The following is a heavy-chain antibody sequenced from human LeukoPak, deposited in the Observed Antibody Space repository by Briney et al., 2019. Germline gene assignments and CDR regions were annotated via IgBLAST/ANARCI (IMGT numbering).Heavy chain of an antibody. J-gene: IGHJ3*02. D-gene: IGHD3-10*01. CDR3: ARDGGGYYYGGGSAFDI. CDR2: IIPILGIA. CDR1: GGTFSSYA. Sequence: GASVKVSCKASGGTFSSYATSWVRQAPGQGLEWMGRIIPILGIANYAQKFQGRVTITADKSTSTAYMELSSLRSEDTAVYYCARDGGGYYYGGGSAFDIWGQGTMVTVSS. V-gene: IGHV1-69*04.